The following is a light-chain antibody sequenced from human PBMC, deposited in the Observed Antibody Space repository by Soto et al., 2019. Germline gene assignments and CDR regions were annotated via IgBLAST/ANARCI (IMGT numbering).Light chain of an antibody. V-gene: IGKV1-39*01. CDR3: QQSYRPLT. J-gene: IGKJ4*01. CDR1: QSISSY. Sequence: DIQKTQSPSSLSASVGDRVTITCRASQSISSYLNWYQQKPGKAPKLLIYAASSLQSGVPSRFSGSGSGTDFTLTISSLQPEDFATYYCQQSYRPLTFGGGTKVEIK. CDR2: AAS.